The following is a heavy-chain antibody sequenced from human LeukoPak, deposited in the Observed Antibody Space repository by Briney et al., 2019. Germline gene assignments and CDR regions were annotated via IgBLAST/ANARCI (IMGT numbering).Heavy chain of an antibody. D-gene: IGHD6-6*01. CDR2: IYSGGST. Sequence: GGSLRLSCAASGFTVSSNYMSWVRQAPGKGLEWVSVIYSGGSTYYADSVKGRFTISRDNAKNSLYLQMNSLRAEDTAVFYCARDREGIAPRPFDYWGQGTLVTVSS. CDR3: ARDREGIAPRPFDY. V-gene: IGHV3-53*01. J-gene: IGHJ4*02. CDR1: GFTVSSNY.